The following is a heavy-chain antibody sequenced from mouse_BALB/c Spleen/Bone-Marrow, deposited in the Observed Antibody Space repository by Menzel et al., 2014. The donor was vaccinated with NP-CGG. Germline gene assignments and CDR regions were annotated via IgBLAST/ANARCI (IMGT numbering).Heavy chain of an antibody. CDR3: ASYVYGYYFDY. Sequence: VQLQQPGAELVKSGASVKLSCTASGFNIKDTYMHWVKQRPERGLEWIGRIDPANGNTKYDPKFQGKATITADTSSNTAYLQLSSLTSEDTAVYYCASYVYGYYFDYRGQGTTLTVSS. J-gene: IGHJ2*01. V-gene: IGHV14-3*02. CDR1: GFNIKDTY. CDR2: IDPANGNT. D-gene: IGHD2-2*01.